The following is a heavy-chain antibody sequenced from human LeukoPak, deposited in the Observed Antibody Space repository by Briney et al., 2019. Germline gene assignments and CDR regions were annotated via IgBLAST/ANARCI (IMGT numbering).Heavy chain of an antibody. D-gene: IGHD6-13*01. J-gene: IGHJ5*02. Sequence: SETLSLTCTVSGGSISSSGYYWGWLRQPPGKGLEWIGSIYYSGSTYYNPSLKSRVTISVDTSKNQFSLKLSSVTAADTAVYYCARDSSSSWPVWFDPWGQGTLVTVSS. CDR1: GGSISSSGYY. CDR2: IYYSGST. V-gene: IGHV4-39*07. CDR3: ARDSSSSWPVWFDP.